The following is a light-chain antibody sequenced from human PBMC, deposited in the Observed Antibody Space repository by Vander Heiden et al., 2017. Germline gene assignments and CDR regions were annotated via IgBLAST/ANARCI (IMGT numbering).Light chain of an antibody. V-gene: IGKV1-39*01. CDR3: QQCYSDPRT. Sequence: IQMSQTPSSLSASVGDRVTITCRASQNIINHLDWYQQKPGKAPTVLIYAATRLQSGVPSKFSGSGSGTDFTLSISSLQPEDFATYYCQQCYSDPRTFGPGTKVDIK. CDR2: AAT. J-gene: IGKJ3*01. CDR1: QNIINH.